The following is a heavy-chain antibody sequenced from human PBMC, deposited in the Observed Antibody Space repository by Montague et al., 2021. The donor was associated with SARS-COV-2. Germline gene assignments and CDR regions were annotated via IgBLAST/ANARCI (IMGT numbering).Heavy chain of an antibody. Sequence: SETLSLTCAVYGGSFSGYYWSWIRQPPGKGLEWIGEINHRGSTNYNPSLKSRVIISVDTSKNQFSLKLSCVTAADTAVYYCARGTVPRSITLFGVIISGHVFDIWDQGTMVTVSS. CDR1: GGSFSGYY. CDR3: ARGTVPRSITLFGVIISGHVFDI. CDR2: INHRGST. V-gene: IGHV4-34*01. J-gene: IGHJ3*02. D-gene: IGHD3-3*01.